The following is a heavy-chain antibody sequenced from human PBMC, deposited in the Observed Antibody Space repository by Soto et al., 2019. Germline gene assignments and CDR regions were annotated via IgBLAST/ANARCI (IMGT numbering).Heavy chain of an antibody. J-gene: IGHJ5*02. CDR2: ISGSGGST. D-gene: IGHD3-9*01. Sequence: GGSLRLSCAVSGFTFSSYAMSWVRQAPGKGLEWVSAISGSGGSTYYADSVKGRFTISRDNSKNTLYLQMNSLRAEDTAVYYCAKDRQRYFDSPNWFDPWGQGTLVTVSS. CDR3: AKDRQRYFDSPNWFDP. V-gene: IGHV3-23*01. CDR1: GFTFSSYA.